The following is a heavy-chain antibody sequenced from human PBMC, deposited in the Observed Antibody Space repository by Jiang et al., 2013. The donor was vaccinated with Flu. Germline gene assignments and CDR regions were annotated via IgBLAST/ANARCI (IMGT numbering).Heavy chain of an antibody. V-gene: IGHV3-23*01. J-gene: IGHJ4*02. CDR1: GFTFSNYD. CDR2: ISIGGDRT. Sequence: SLRLSCAASGFTFSNYDMTWVRQAPGKGLEWVSGISIGGDRTYYADFVKGRFTISRDNSKNTLYLQMNSLRVEDTAVYFCAKDRKSGSYYRGAYWGQGTLVTVSS. D-gene: IGHD1-26*01. CDR3: AKDRKSGSYYRGAY.